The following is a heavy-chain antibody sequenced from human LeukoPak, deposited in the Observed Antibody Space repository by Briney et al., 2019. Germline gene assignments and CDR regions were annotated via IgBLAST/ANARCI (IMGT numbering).Heavy chain of an antibody. D-gene: IGHD3-10*01. CDR3: ARHSRFTMVRGGDGMDV. CDR2: ISSSGSTI. J-gene: IGHJ6*02. V-gene: IGHV3-48*03. Sequence: GGSLRLTCAASGFTFSSYEMNWVRQAPGKGLEWVSYISSSGSTIYYADSVKGRFTISRDNAKNSLYLQMNSLRAEDTAVYYCARHSRFTMVRGGDGMDVWGQGTTVTVSS. CDR1: GFTFSSYE.